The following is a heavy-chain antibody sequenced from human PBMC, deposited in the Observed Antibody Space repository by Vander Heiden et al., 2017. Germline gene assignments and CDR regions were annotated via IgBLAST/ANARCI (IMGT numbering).Heavy chain of an antibody. CDR1: RFSLRSYG. J-gene: IGHJ3*02. CDR2: ISYDGSIN. D-gene: IGHD1-26*01. Sequence: QVQLVESGGVVVQPGRSLRLSCAASRFSLRSYGMHWVGLAPGRGLEWVAVISYDGSINYYADSVKGRFTISRDNSKKTLYLQMNSLRAEDTAVYYCARDANSGNDFDALDIWGQGTMVTVSS. CDR3: ARDANSGNDFDALDI. V-gene: IGHV3-30*06.